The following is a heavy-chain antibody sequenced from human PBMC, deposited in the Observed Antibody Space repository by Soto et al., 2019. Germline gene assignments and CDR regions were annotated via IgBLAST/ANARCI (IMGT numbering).Heavy chain of an antibody. CDR2: ISFGSSFT. CDR1: GFTFSDYY. J-gene: IGHJ5*02. D-gene: IGHD2-15*01. CDR3: ARGLSRRILNYLDP. Sequence: GGSLRLSCAASGFTFSDYYMTWLRQAPGKGPECISYISFGSSFTNYADSVEGRFTISRDNAKNTLYLQMNSLRVEDTAVYYCARGLSRRILNYLDPWGQGALVTVSS. V-gene: IGHV3-11*06.